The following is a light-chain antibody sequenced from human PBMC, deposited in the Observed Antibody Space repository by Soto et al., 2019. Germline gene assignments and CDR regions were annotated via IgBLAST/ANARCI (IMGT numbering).Light chain of an antibody. CDR3: AAWDDSLNAYV. Sequence: QSVLTQPPSASGTPGQRVTISCSGSSSNIGGNTVNWYQQLPGTAPKLLIHSNNQRPSGVPDRFSGSKSGTSASLAISGLQSEDEADYYCAAWDDSLNAYVFGTGTKVTVL. CDR2: SNN. CDR1: SSNIGGNT. J-gene: IGLJ1*01. V-gene: IGLV1-44*01.